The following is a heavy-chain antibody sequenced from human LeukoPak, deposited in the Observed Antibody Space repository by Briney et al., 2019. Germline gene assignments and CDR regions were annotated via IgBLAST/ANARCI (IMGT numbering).Heavy chain of an antibody. CDR3: AKNVLLLFGELLSPPYYFDY. J-gene: IGHJ4*02. Sequence: GGSLRLSCAASGFTFSSYAMSWVRQAPGKGLEWVSAISGSGGSTYYADSVKGRFTISRDNSKNTLYLQMNSLRAEDTAVYYCAKNVLLLFGELLSPPYYFDYWGQGTLVTVSS. V-gene: IGHV3-23*01. D-gene: IGHD3-10*01. CDR2: ISGSGGST. CDR1: GFTFSSYA.